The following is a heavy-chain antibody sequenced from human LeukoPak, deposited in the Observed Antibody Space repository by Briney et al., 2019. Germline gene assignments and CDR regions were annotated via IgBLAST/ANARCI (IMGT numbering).Heavy chain of an antibody. CDR1: GFTFSTHD. Sequence: GGSLRLSCAASGFTFSTHDMHWVRQATGKGLEWVSAIDTTGDTYYPGSVKGRFTISRENAKNSLYLQMNSLRAGDTAVYYCARDRGGGHMDVWGKGTTVTISS. CDR2: IDTTGDT. J-gene: IGHJ6*03. V-gene: IGHV3-13*01. CDR3: ARDRGGGHMDV. D-gene: IGHD2-15*01.